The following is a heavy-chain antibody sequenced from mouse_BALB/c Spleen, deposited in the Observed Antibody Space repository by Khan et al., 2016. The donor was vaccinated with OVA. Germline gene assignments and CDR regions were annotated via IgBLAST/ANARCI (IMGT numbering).Heavy chain of an antibody. CDR3: ARRGLRLDVDG. CDR2: INPSTGYT. CDR1: GYTFINYW. J-gene: IGHJ2*01. D-gene: IGHD1-1*01. Sequence: VQLQQSGAELAKPGASVKMSCKASGYTFINYWILWVKQRPGQGLEWIGYINPSTGYTEYNQNFKDKATLTADKSSSTAYMQLSSLKSEDSAVCYGARRGLRLDVDGWGRGTTLTVSS. V-gene: IGHV1-7*01.